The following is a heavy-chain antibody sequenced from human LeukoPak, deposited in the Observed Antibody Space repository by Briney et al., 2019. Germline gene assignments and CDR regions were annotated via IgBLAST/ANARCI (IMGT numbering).Heavy chain of an antibody. CDR1: GYTFTGYY. CDR3: ASNDYYDSSGYYGLDY. Sequence: ASVKVSCKASGYTFTGYYMHWVRQAPGQGLEWMGWIIPNSGDTSYAQKFQGRVTMTRDTSISTAYMELSRLRSDDTAVYYCASNDYYDSSGYYGLDYWGQGTLVTVSS. D-gene: IGHD3-22*01. CDR2: IIPNSGDT. V-gene: IGHV1-2*02. J-gene: IGHJ4*02.